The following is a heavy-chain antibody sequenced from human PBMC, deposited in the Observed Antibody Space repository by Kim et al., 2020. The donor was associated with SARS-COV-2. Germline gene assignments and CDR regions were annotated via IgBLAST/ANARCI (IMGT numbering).Heavy chain of an antibody. J-gene: IGHJ4*02. Sequence: GGSLRLSCAASGFTFSSYWMNWVRQAPGKGLEWVANIKQDGSEKYYVDSVKGRFTISRDNAKNSLYLQMNNLRAEDTAMYYCARGGYYYDSSGFSFDSWGQGTLVTVSS. V-gene: IGHV3-7*03. CDR1: GFTFSSYW. CDR2: IKQDGSEK. CDR3: ARGGYYYDSSGFSFDS. D-gene: IGHD3-22*01.